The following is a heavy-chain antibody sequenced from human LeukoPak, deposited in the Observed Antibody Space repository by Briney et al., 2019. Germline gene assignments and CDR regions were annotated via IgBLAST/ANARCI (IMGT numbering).Heavy chain of an antibody. V-gene: IGHV4-39*01. CDR2: IYYSGST. Sequence: SETLSLTCTVSGGSISSSSYYWGWIRQPPGKGLEWIGSIYYSGSTYYNPSLKSRVTISVDTSKNQFSLKLSSVTAADTAVYYCARRKYSSSSSDYWGQGTLVTVSS. J-gene: IGHJ4*02. D-gene: IGHD6-6*01. CDR3: ARRKYSSSSSDY. CDR1: GGSISSSSYY.